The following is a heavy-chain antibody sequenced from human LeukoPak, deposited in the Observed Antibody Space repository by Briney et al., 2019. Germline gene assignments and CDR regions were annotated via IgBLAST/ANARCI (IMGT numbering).Heavy chain of an antibody. CDR1: GGSISSGGYY. CDR2: IYYSGST. V-gene: IGHV4-31*03. CDR3: ARCIAAGYFDY. Sequence: SETLSLTCTVSGGSISSGGYYWSWIRQHPGKGLEWIGYIYYSGSTYYNPSLKCRVTISVDTSKNQFSLKLSSVTAADTAVYYCARCIAAGYFDYWGQGTLVTASS. J-gene: IGHJ4*02. D-gene: IGHD6-13*01.